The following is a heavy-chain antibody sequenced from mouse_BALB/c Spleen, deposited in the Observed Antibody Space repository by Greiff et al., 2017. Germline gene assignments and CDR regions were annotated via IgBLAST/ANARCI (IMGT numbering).Heavy chain of an antibody. CDR1: GYTFTDYE. CDR3: TRSGKGLRRAWCAY. D-gene: IGHD1-2*01. CDR2: IDPETGGT. V-gene: IGHV1-15*01. J-gene: IGHJ3*01. Sequence: QVQLQQSGAELVRPGASVTLSCKASGYTFTDYEMHWVKQTPVHGLEWIGAIDPETGGTAYNQKFKGKATLTADKSSSTAYMELRSLTSEDSAVYYCTRSGKGLRRAWCAYWGQGTLVTVSA.